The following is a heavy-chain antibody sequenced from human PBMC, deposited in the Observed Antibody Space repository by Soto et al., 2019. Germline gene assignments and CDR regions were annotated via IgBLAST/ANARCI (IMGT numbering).Heavy chain of an antibody. Sequence: GGSLRLSCAASGFTFSSYAMHWVRQAPGKGLEWVAVISYDGSNKYYADSVKGRFTISRDNSKNTLYLQMNSLRAEDTAVYYCARARSKILSLFSMAEYYFDYWGQGTLVTVSS. CDR2: ISYDGSNK. J-gene: IGHJ4*02. CDR3: ARARSKILSLFSMAEYYFDY. V-gene: IGHV3-30-3*01. D-gene: IGHD3-10*01. CDR1: GFTFSSYA.